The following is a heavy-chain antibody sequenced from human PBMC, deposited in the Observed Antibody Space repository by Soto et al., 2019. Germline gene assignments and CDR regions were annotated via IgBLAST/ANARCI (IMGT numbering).Heavy chain of an antibody. CDR2: IYHSGST. CDR3: AVAAAVNWFDP. Sequence: PSETLSLTCAVYGGSFSGYYWSWIRQPPGKGLEWIGYIYHSGSTNYNPSLKSRVTISVDRSKNQFSLKLSSVTAADTAVYYCAVAAAVNWFDPWGQGALVTVS. D-gene: IGHD6-13*01. V-gene: IGHV4-34*01. CDR1: GGSFSGYY. J-gene: IGHJ5*02.